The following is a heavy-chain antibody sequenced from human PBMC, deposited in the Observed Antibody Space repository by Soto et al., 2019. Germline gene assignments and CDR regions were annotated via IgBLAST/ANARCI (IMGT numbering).Heavy chain of an antibody. Sequence: SVKVSCKASGGTFSSYAISWVRQAPGQGLEWMGGIIPIFGTANYAQKFQGRVTISVDTSKNQFSLRLSSVTAADTAVFYCARFAPRGSIGWYSYFDYWGQGTLVTVSS. J-gene: IGHJ4*02. V-gene: IGHV1-69*06. CDR3: ARFAPRGSIGWYSYFDY. CDR2: IIPIFGTA. D-gene: IGHD6-19*01. CDR1: GGTFSSYA.